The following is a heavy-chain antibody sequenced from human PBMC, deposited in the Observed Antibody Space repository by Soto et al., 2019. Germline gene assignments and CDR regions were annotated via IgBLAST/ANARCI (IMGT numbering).Heavy chain of an antibody. CDR1: GFAFSSHA. CDR2: ISGSGGRT. D-gene: IGHD3-22*01. CDR3: AKGRYSYDSSGHDY. Sequence: GGSLRLSCAASGFAFSSHAMNWVRQAPGKGLEWVSGISGSGGRTYYADSVKGRFTISRDNSKNTLDLQMNSLRAEDAAVYYCAKGRYSYDSSGHDYWGLGTLVTVSS. J-gene: IGHJ4*02. V-gene: IGHV3-23*01.